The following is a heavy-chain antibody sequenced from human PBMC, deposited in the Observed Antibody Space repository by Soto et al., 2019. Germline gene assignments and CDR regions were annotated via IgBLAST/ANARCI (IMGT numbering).Heavy chain of an antibody. V-gene: IGHV3-11*01. CDR1: GFTFSDSY. CDR2: ISGSGATT. D-gene: IGHD3-16*01. CDR3: ASDFYHYASSH. J-gene: IGHJ4*02. Sequence: QVQLVESGGGLVTAGGSLRLSCAASGFTFSDSYMTWIRQAPGKGLQWVAKISGSGATTYYADSVKGRFTVSRDNAKNSLYLQMDNLRAEDTAVYYYASDFYHYASSHWGQGTLLTVSS.